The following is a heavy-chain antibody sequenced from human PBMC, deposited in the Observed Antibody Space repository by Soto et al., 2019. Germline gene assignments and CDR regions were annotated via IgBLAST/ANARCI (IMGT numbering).Heavy chain of an antibody. CDR1: GGTFSSYT. CDR2: IIPILGIA. D-gene: IGHD3-10*01. CDR3: ASRGEYYYGSGSYRDGMDV. V-gene: IGHV1-69*02. J-gene: IGHJ6*02. Sequence: QVQLVQSGAEVKKPGSSVKVSCKASGGTFSSYTISWVRQAPGQGLEWMGRIIPILGIANYAQKFQGRVTITADKSTSTAYRELSSLRSEDTAVYYCASRGEYYYGSGSYRDGMDVWGQGTTVTVSS.